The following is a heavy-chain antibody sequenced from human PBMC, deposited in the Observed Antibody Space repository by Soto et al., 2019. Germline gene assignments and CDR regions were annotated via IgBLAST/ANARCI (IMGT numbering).Heavy chain of an antibody. CDR1: GFTFSSYA. J-gene: IGHJ5*02. Sequence: ESGGGVVQPGRSLRLSCAASGFTFSSYAMHWVRQDPGKGLEWVAVISYDGSNKYYADSVKGRFTISRDNSKNTLYLQMNRLRAEDTAVYYCARDPDYGDYVGWFDPWGQGTLVTVSS. D-gene: IGHD4-17*01. CDR3: ARDPDYGDYVGWFDP. V-gene: IGHV3-30-3*01. CDR2: ISYDGSNK.